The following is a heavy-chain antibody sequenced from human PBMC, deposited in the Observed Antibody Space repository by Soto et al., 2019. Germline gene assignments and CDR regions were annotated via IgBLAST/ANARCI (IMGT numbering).Heavy chain of an antibody. J-gene: IGHJ5*02. CDR3: ARDGQPNKNVGFPFNWFDP. D-gene: IGHD3-10*01. V-gene: IGHV1-2*02. Sequence: ASVKVSCKASGYTFTGYYMHWVRQAPGQGLEWMGWINPNSGGTNYAQKFQGRVTMTRDTSISTAYMELSRLRSDDTAVYYCARDGQPNKNVGFPFNWFDPWGQGTLVTVSS. CDR1: GYTFTGYY. CDR2: INPNSGGT.